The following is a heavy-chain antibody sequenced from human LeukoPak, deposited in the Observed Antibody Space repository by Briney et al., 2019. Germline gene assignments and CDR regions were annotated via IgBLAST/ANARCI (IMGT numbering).Heavy chain of an antibody. CDR2: MNPNSGNT. CDR1: GYTFTSYD. Sequence: ASVKVSCKASGYTFTSYDINWVRQATGQGLEWMGWMNPNSGNTGYAQKFQGRVTMTRDTSASTAYMELSSLRSEDTAVYYCARVPYYYDSSGYYYFDYWGQGTLVTVSS. CDR3: ARVPYYYDSSGYYYFDY. V-gene: IGHV1-8*01. D-gene: IGHD3-22*01. J-gene: IGHJ4*02.